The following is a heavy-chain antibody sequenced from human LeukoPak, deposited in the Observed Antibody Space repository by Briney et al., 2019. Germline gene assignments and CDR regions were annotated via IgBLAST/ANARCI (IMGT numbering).Heavy chain of an antibody. CDR3: AKARGAYINIYFEY. CDR1: GFRFSSYG. V-gene: IGHV3-30*02. J-gene: IGHJ4*02. CDR2: IQDDGNNK. Sequence: GGSLRLSCVATGFRFSSYGMHWVRQAPGKGLEWVAFIQDDGNNKLYADSVKGRFSISRDSSTNTVYLQMNTLRPEDTAVYYCAKARGAYINIYFEYWGQGNLVTVSS. D-gene: IGHD1-1*01.